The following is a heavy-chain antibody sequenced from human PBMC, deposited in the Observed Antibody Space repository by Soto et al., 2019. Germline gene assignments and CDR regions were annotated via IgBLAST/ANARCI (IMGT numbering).Heavy chain of an antibody. V-gene: IGHV1-69*02. CDR1: GATFSSYT. D-gene: IGHD6-13*01. J-gene: IGHJ4*02. Sequence: QVQLVQSGAGGKKPGSPVKVSGKASGATFSSYTISWGRQAPGQGLEWMGRIIPILGIANYAQKFQGRVTITADKSTSTAYMELSSLRSEDTAVYYCARIAAAGRERVDYWGQGTLVTVSS. CDR2: IIPILGIA. CDR3: ARIAAAGRERVDY.